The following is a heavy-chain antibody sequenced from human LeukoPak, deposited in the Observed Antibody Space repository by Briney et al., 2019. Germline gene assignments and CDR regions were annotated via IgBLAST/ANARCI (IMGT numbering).Heavy chain of an antibody. CDR3: AWDSGAFEI. J-gene: IGHJ3*02. CDR1: GHTCTSYY. V-gene: IGHV1-18*01. CDR2: ISAYNGQT. Sequence: ASVKVSCKASGHTCTSYYITWIRQAPGQGLQCMGRISAYNGQTNYAQKVLGRVTMTTDTSTSTVYKELRSLRADDTAVYYCAWDSGAFEIWGQGTMVTVSS.